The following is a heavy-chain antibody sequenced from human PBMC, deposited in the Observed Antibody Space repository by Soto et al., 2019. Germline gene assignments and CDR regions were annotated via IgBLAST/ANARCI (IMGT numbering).Heavy chain of an antibody. CDR2: IYYSGST. J-gene: IGHJ4*02. Sequence: SETLSLTCTVSGGSISSGGYYWSWIRQHPGKGLEWIGYIYYSGSTYYNPSLKSRVTISVDTSKNHFSVKLSSVTAADTAVYYCASLSPRHEFDYWGQGSLVTVSS. D-gene: IGHD6-6*01. V-gene: IGHV4-31*03. CDR1: GGSISSGGYY. CDR3: ASLSPRHEFDY.